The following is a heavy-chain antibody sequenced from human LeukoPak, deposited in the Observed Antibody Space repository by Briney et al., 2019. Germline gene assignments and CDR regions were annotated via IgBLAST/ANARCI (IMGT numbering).Heavy chain of an antibody. J-gene: IGHJ4*02. CDR2: INHSGST. CDR3: ARGRGYSFDY. D-gene: IGHD5-18*01. CDR1: GGSFSGYS. Sequence: PSETLSLTCAVYGGSFSGYSWSWIRQPPGKGLEWIGEINHSGSTNYNPSLKSRVTISVDTSKNQFSLKLNSVTAADTAVYYCARGRGYSFDYWGQGTLITVSS. V-gene: IGHV4-34*01.